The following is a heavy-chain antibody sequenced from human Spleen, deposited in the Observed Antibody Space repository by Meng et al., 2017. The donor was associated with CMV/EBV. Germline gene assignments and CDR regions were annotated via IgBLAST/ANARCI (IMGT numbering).Heavy chain of an antibody. CDR2: IYYSGST. CDR1: SIRSGGYY. D-gene: IGHD6-6*01. CDR3: ARDAQAARPGGRVDWFDP. V-gene: IGHV4-31*02. J-gene: IGHJ5*02. Sequence: SIRSGGYYWSWIRQHPGKGLEWIGYIYYSGSTYSHPSLKSRVTISVDTSKNQFSLKLSSVTAADTAVYYCARDAQAARPGGRVDWFDPWGQGTLVTVSS.